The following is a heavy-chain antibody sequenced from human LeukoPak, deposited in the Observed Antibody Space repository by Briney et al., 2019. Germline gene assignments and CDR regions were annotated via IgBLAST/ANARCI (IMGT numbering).Heavy chain of an antibody. D-gene: IGHD6-13*01. Sequence: SETLSLTCTVSGGSISSYYWGWIRQPPGKGLEWIGYIYYSGSTNYNPSLKSRVTISVDTSKNQFSLKLSSVTAADTAVYYCARVSSSWYQDWYFDLWGRGTLVTVSS. CDR2: IYYSGST. CDR3: ARVSSSWYQDWYFDL. V-gene: IGHV4-59*12. J-gene: IGHJ2*01. CDR1: GGSISSYY.